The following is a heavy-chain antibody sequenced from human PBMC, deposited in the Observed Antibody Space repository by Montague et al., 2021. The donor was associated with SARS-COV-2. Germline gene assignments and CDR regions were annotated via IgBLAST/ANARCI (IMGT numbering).Heavy chain of an antibody. CDR1: GFTFSSYG. D-gene: IGHD3-22*01. Sequence: SLRLSCAASGFTFSSYGMPWVRQAPGKGLEWVAVIWYDGSNKYYADSVKGRFTISRDNSKNTLYLQMNSLRAEDTAVYYCAGDIPLYWYDSSGDLSSWGQGTLVTVSS. V-gene: IGHV3-33*01. CDR2: IWYDGSNK. J-gene: IGHJ4*02. CDR3: AGDIPLYWYDSSGDLSS.